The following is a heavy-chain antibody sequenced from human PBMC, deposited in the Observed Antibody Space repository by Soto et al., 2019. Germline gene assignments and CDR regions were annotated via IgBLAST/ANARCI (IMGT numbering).Heavy chain of an antibody. CDR1: GFPFSFYS. Sequence: GVCLRLSCAAAGFPFSFYSMNWVPQPPGKGLKWISSITSTSSAINYADSVRGLFTISRDTAMRSLFLHRNSRRDEDTAVYDCAMDGKGAAYTHGPYCFGYWGQGALVTVAS. V-gene: IGHV3-48*02. J-gene: IGHJ4*02. D-gene: IGHD1-1*01. CDR2: ITSTSSAI. CDR3: AMDGKGAAYTHGPYCFGY.